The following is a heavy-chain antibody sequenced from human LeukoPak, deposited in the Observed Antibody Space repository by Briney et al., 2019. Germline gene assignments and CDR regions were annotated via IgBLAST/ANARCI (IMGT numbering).Heavy chain of an antibody. J-gene: IGHJ4*02. V-gene: IGHV1-2*06. CDR2: INSNTGGT. Sequence: GASVKVSCKTSGYTFTGSYVHWVRRAPGRDLERMGQINSNTGGTTYIQKFQGRVTMTRDTSISTAYMELTRLTSDDTAVYYCARDLIGCGSAGCFFDYWGQGTLVTVSS. CDR1: GYTFTGSY. D-gene: IGHD2-2*01. CDR3: ARDLIGCGSAGCFFDY.